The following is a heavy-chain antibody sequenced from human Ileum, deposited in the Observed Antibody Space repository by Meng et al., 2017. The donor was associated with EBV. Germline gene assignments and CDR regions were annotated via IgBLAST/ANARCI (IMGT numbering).Heavy chain of an antibody. D-gene: IGHD6-19*01. CDR3: ARPFPSWQSPRLDPFGA. J-gene: IGHJ5*02. CDR2: IYYSGNT. CDR1: GGSVSSGSYY. Sequence: QVQLQESGPGLVKPAETLSLTCTVSGGSVSSGSYYWTWIRQPPGKTLEWLGFIYYSGNTNYNPSLKGRVTLSIDMSKNQFSLNLTSVTAADTAVYYCARPFPSWQSPRLDPFGAWGQGTLVTVSS. V-gene: IGHV4-61*01.